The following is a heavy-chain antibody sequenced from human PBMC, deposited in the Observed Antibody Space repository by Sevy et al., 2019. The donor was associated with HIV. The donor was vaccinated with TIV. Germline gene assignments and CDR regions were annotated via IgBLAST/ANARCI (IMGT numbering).Heavy chain of an antibody. D-gene: IGHD3-16*01. Sequence: GESLKISCAASGFTFSNVWMTWVRQAPGKGLEWVGHSKSKTDGGTTDYAAPVRGRFTISRDDSKNTLYLQMNSLKIEDTAVYYCTTGGSLFQHWGQGTLVTVSS. CDR3: TTGGSLFQH. CDR2: SKSKTDGGTT. J-gene: IGHJ1*01. V-gene: IGHV3-15*01. CDR1: GFTFSNVW.